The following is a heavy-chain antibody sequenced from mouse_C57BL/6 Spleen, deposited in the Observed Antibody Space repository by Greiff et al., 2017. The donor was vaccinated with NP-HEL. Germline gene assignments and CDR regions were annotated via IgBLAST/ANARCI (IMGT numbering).Heavy chain of an antibody. CDR1: GYTFTGYW. Sequence: VQLQQSGAELMKPGASVKLSCKATGYTFTGYWIEWVKQRPGHGLEWIGEILPGSGSTNYNEKFKGKATFTADTSSNTAYMQLSSLTTEDSAIYYCARKVPLGYDPYYYAMDYWGQGTSVTVSS. D-gene: IGHD2-2*01. CDR3: ARKVPLGYDPYYYAMDY. CDR2: ILPGSGST. V-gene: IGHV1-9*01. J-gene: IGHJ4*01.